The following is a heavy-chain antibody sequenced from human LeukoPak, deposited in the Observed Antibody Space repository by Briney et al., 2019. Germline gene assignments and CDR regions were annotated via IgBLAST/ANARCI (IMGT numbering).Heavy chain of an antibody. J-gene: IGHJ4*02. D-gene: IGHD1-1*01. Sequence: GASVKVSCKASGYTFSDFYIHWVRQAPGQGLEYVGWITPKSGDTYSPQRFQGRVTMTRDASISTAYMELSSLRSDDTAVYFRARVRLVDERAWAYWGQGTLVTVSS. CDR1: GYTFSDFY. CDR2: ITPKSGDT. V-gene: IGHV1-2*02. CDR3: ARVRLVDERAWAY.